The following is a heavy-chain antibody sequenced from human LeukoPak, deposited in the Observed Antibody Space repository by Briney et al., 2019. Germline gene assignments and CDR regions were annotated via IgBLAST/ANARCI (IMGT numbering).Heavy chain of an antibody. CDR1: GFTFSDYF. CDR3: ARDRVRGEGYNWSFVY. D-gene: IGHD5-24*01. CDR2: ISTSGSSI. V-gene: IGHV3-11*04. J-gene: IGHJ4*02. Sequence: GGSLRLSCAASGFTFSDYFMTWIRQAPGKGLEWVSYISTSGSSIYYADSVKGRFTISRDNAKNSLYLQMNSLRAGDTAVYYCARDRVRGEGYNWSFVYWGQGTLVAVSS.